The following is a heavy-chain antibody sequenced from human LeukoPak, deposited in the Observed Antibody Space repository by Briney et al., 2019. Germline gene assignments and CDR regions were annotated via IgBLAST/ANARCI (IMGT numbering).Heavy chain of an antibody. CDR2: IIPIFGTA. CDR3: ARANYYDSSGYYFA. Sequence: SVKVSCKASGGTFSSYAISWVRQAPGQGLEWMGGIIPIFGTANYAQEFQGRVTITADKSTSTAYMELSSLRSEDTAVYYCARANYYDSSGYYFAWGQGTLVTVSS. V-gene: IGHV1-69*06. J-gene: IGHJ5*02. CDR1: GGTFSSYA. D-gene: IGHD3-22*01.